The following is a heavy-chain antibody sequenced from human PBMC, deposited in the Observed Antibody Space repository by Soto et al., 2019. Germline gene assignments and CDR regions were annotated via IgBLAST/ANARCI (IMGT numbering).Heavy chain of an antibody. V-gene: IGHV4-59*08. D-gene: IGHD3-16*01. CDR3: ARCATRPYLYMDV. Sequence: SETLSLTCTVSGGSISSYYWSWIRQPPGMGLEWIGYIYYSGSTNYNPSLKSRVTISVDTSKNQFSLRLSSVTAADTAVYYCARCATRPYLYMDVWGKGTTVTVSS. J-gene: IGHJ6*03. CDR2: IYYSGST. CDR1: GGSISSYY.